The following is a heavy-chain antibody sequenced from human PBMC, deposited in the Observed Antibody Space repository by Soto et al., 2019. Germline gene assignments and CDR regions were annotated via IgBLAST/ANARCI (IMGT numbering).Heavy chain of an antibody. CDR1: GGSISSSSYY. CDR2: IYYRGST. J-gene: IGHJ5*02. CDR3: ARAHYDVLTGYPNWFDP. V-gene: IGHV4-39*01. Sequence: SETLSLTCTVSGGSISSSSYYWGWIRQPPGKGLEWIGSIYYRGSTYYTPSLRSRVTLSVDTSKNQFSLNLSSVTAADTAVYYCARAHYDVLTGYPNWFDPWGQGTLVTVSS. D-gene: IGHD3-9*01.